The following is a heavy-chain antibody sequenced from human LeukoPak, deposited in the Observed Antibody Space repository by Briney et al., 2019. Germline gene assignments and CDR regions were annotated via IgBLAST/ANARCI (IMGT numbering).Heavy chain of an antibody. J-gene: IGHJ4*02. CDR3: ARRMAGY. D-gene: IGHD6-19*01. CDR2: INSRGSTI. Sequence: GGSLRLSCAASGFTFSDYSMNWVRQAPGKGLEWVSYINSRGSTIYYADSVKGRFTISRDIAKSSLYLQMNTLRAEDTAVYYCARRMAGYWGQGTLVTVSS. V-gene: IGHV3-48*04. CDR1: GFTFSDYS.